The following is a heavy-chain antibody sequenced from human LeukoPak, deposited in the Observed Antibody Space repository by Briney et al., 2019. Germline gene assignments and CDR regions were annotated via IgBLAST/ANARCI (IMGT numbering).Heavy chain of an antibody. Sequence: GGSLRLSCAASGFTFSSYAMSWVRQAPGKGLEWVSAISGSGGSTYYADSVKGRFTISRDNSKNTLYLQMDSLRAEDTAVYYCAKLVDYCEGRTCFTTYYYTDIWGKGTTVTVSS. J-gene: IGHJ6*03. CDR3: AKLVDYCEGRTCFTTYYYTDI. CDR1: GFTFSSYA. CDR2: ISGSGGST. D-gene: IGHD4/OR15-4a*01. V-gene: IGHV3-23*01.